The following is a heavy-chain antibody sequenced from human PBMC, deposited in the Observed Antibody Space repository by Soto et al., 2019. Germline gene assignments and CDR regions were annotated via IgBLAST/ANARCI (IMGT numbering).Heavy chain of an antibody. Sequence: SETLSLTCTVSGASVSSGSYFWTWIRQPPGKGLEWIGYIYYTGNTIYNSSLKSRVTISVDTSKNQFSLKLSSVTAADTAVYFCAGVPPKNWFDPWGQGTLVTVSS. CDR2: IYYTGNT. J-gene: IGHJ5*02. CDR3: AGVPPKNWFDP. CDR1: GASVSSGSYF. V-gene: IGHV4-61*01.